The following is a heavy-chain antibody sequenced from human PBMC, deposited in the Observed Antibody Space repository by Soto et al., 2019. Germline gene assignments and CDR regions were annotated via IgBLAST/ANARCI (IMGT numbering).Heavy chain of an antibody. CDR3: ATQYSGSSKGYFDY. J-gene: IGHJ4*01. Sequence: AVKVSCKASGGTFSSYAISWVRQAPGQGLEWMGGIIPIFGTANYAQKFQGRVTITADESTSTAYMELGSLRSEDTAVYYCATQYSGSSKGYFDYWGQGTLVTVSS. CDR1: GGTFSSYA. D-gene: IGHD1-26*01. V-gene: IGHV1-69*13. CDR2: IIPIFGTA.